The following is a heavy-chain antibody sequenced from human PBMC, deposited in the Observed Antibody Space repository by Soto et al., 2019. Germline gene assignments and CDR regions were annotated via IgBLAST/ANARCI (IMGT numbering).Heavy chain of an antibody. J-gene: IGHJ5*02. D-gene: IGHD1-26*01. V-gene: IGHV1-18*01. Sequence: QVQLVQSGAEVKKTGASVKVSCKASGYTFTSYGLSWVRQAPGQGLEWMGRISAYNYNTNYAQKLQDRVTMTTDTSTSTVYMELRSLRSDDTAVYYCARVVGALGHWCDPWCQGTLVTVSS. CDR2: ISAYNYNT. CDR3: ARVVGALGHWCDP. CDR1: GYTFTSYG.